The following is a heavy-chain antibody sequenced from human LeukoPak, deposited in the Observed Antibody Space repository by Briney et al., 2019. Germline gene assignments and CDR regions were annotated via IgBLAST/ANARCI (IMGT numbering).Heavy chain of an antibody. CDR1: GYTFTNYI. CDR2: INAGNGDT. CDR3: ARVVTRLREGAYQYDLDV. J-gene: IGHJ6*02. D-gene: IGHD3-16*01. V-gene: IGHV1-3*01. Sequence: GASVKVSCKASGYTFTNYIIHWVRQAPGQRLEWMGWINAGNGDTEYSQKFQGRVTTTRDTSASTAYVDLSSLRSEDTAVYYCARVVTRLREGAYQYDLDVWGQGTTVTVSS.